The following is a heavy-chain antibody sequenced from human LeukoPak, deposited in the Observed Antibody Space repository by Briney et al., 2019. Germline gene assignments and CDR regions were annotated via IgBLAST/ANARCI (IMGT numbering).Heavy chain of an antibody. CDR1: GGSISSSNW. D-gene: IGHD3-10*01. J-gene: IGHJ5*02. CDR3: ARGPRQGFGERGDNWFDP. CDR2: INHSGST. Sequence: SSETLSLTCAVSGGSISSSNWWSWVRQPPGKGLEWIGEINHSGSTNYNPSLKSRVTISVDKSKNQFSLKLSSVTAADTAVYYCARGPRQGFGERGDNWFDPWGQGTLVTVSS. V-gene: IGHV4-4*02.